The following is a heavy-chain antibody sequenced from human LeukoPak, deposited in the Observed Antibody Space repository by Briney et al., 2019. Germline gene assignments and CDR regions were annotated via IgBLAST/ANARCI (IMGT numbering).Heavy chain of an antibody. Sequence: GASVKVSCKASGYTFTGYYMHWVRQAPGQGLEWMGWINPNSGDTNYAQKFQDRVTMTRDTSISTASIGLNFLRSDDTAVFYCARGDYYGSPKVVAAWGQGTLVTVSS. J-gene: IGHJ5*02. CDR1: GYTFTGYY. D-gene: IGHD3-10*01. V-gene: IGHV1-2*02. CDR2: INPNSGDT. CDR3: ARGDYYGSPKVVAA.